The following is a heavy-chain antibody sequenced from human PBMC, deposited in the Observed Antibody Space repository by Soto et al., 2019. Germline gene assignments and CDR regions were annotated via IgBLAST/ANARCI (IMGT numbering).Heavy chain of an antibody. J-gene: IGHJ5*02. CDR2: IYWDDDK. V-gene: IGHV2-5*02. D-gene: IGHD3-9*01. CDR1: GFSLSTSGVG. Sequence: QITLKESGPTLVKPTQTLTLTCTFSGFSLSTSGVGVGWIRQPPGKALEWLALIYWDDDKRYSPSLKSRLTITKDTSKNQVVLTMTNMDPVDTATYYCAHNSQPGYPINCFDPWGQGTLVTVSS. CDR3: AHNSQPGYPINCFDP.